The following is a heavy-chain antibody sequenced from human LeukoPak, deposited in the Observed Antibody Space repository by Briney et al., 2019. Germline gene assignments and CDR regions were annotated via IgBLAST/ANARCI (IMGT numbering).Heavy chain of an antibody. CDR2: ISSSSSYI. J-gene: IGHJ6*03. CDR1: GFTFSSYS. V-gene: IGHV3-21*01. D-gene: IGHD1-1*01. Sequence: GGSLRLSCAASGFTFSSYSMNWVRQAPGKGLEWVSSISSSSSYIYYADSVKGRFTISRDNAKNSLYLQMNSLRAEDTAVYYCARDPNWNFYYYYYYMDVWGKGTTVTVSS. CDR3: ARDPNWNFYYYYYYMDV.